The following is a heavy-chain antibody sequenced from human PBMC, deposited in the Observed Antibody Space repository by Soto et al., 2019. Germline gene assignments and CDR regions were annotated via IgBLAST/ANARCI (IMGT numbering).Heavy chain of an antibody. CDR1: GYTFNSYG. CDR3: ARGGDSLDP. V-gene: IGHV1-18*01. CDR2: ISTYNENT. Sequence: QVQLVQSGAEAKKPGASVKVSCKASGYTFNSYGISWVRQAPGQGLEWLGWISTYNENTNYAQKFQGRVTMTTDTSPSTGYMELRSLRSDDTAVHYCARGGDSLDPWGQGTLVTVSS. D-gene: IGHD3-16*01. J-gene: IGHJ5*02.